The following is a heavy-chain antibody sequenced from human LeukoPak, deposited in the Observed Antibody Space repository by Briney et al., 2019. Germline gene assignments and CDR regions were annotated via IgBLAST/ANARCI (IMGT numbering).Heavy chain of an antibody. Sequence: GGSLRLSCAASGFTFSSYSMNWVRQAPGKGLKWVSSISSSSSYIYYADSVKGRFTISRDNAKNSLYLQMSSLRADDTAVYYCVRARISAGGAGFDYWGQGTLVTVSS. J-gene: IGHJ4*02. CDR1: GFTFSSYS. D-gene: IGHD6-13*01. CDR3: VRARISAGGAGFDY. V-gene: IGHV3-21*01. CDR2: ISSSSSYI.